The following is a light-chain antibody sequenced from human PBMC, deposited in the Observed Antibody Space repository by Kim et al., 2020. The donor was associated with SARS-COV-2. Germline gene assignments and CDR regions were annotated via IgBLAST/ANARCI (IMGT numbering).Light chain of an antibody. CDR2: GAS. CDR3: QQFHNWPYT. Sequence: VSPGETATLSCRASQDISNNLVWYQQKPGQAPRLLIYGASTRAADVPAQFSGSGSETEFTFTISSLQSEDFAVYYCQQFHNWPYTFGQGTKVDIK. V-gene: IGKV3-15*01. J-gene: IGKJ2*01. CDR1: QDISNN.